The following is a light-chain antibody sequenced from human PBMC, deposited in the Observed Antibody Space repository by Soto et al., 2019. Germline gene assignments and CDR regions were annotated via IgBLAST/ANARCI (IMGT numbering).Light chain of an antibody. Sequence: ANRMTQSPSSLSASTGDRVTITCRASQGISSYLAWYQQKPGKAPKLLIYAASTLQSGVPSRFSGSGSGTDFTLTISCLQSEDFATYYCQQYYSYPPWTFGQGTKVEIK. CDR3: QQYYSYPPWT. CDR1: QGISSY. J-gene: IGKJ1*01. V-gene: IGKV1-8*01. CDR2: AAS.